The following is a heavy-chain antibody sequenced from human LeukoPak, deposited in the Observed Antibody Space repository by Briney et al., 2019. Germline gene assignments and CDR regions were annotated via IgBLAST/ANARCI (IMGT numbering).Heavy chain of an antibody. CDR2: INPNSGGT. CDR1: GYTFTGYY. Sequence: ASAKVSCKASGYTFTGYYMHWVRQAPGQGLEWMGWINPNSGGTNYAQKFQGRVTMTRDTSISTAYMELSRLRSDDTAVYYCARAKRQGFIPYFDYWGQGTLVTVSS. V-gene: IGHV1-2*02. D-gene: IGHD2-21*01. CDR3: ARAKRQGFIPYFDY. J-gene: IGHJ4*02.